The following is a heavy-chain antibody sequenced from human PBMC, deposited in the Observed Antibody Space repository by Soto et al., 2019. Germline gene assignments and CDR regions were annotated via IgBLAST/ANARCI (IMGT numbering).Heavy chain of an antibody. CDR2: ISESGGST. Sequence: GGSLRLSCAASGFFFSNYGMSWVRQAPGKGLEWVSAISESGGSTYYAGSVKGRFTLSRDNSKDTLYLQLNSLRPEDTAVYYFARRSYCSSTSCDKFFDNWGKGTLVTVSS. CDR3: ARRSYCSSTSCDKFFDN. J-gene: IGHJ4*02. V-gene: IGHV3-23*01. CDR1: GFFFSNYG. D-gene: IGHD2-2*02.